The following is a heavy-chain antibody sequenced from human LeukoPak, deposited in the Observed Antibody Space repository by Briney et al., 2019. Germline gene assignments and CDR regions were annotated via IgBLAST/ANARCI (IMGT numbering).Heavy chain of an antibody. V-gene: IGHV1-18*01. CDR3: ARDPQLYCSGGSCYERGHLPDNFDY. D-gene: IGHD2-15*01. CDR2: ISAYNGNT. J-gene: IGHJ4*02. CDR1: GYTFTSYG. Sequence: ASVKVSCKASGYTFTSYGISWVRQAPGQGLEGMGWISAYNGNTNYAQKLQGRVTITTDESTSTAYMELSSLRSEDTAVYYCARDPQLYCSGGSCYERGHLPDNFDYWGQGNLVTVSS.